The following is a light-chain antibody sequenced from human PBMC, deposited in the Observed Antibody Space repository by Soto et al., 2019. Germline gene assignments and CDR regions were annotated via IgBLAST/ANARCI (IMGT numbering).Light chain of an antibody. Sequence: QSALTQPASVSGSAGQSITISCSGTMRDVGAYNLVSWYQQYPGKAPKLIIFDVTSRPSGVSPRFSGSKSGTTASLTISDLQPGDEADYYCCSYTSSSLLIFGGGTKLTVL. CDR3: CSYTSSSLLI. J-gene: IGLJ2*01. CDR1: MRDVGAYNL. CDR2: DVT. V-gene: IGLV2-14*03.